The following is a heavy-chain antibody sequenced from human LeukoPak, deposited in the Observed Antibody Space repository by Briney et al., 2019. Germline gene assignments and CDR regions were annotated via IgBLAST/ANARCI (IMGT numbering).Heavy chain of an antibody. CDR3: ARAGDRAYSPI. CDR1: GGTFSSYA. Sequence: ASVKVSCKASGGTFSSYAITWVRQAPGQGLEWMGGIIPLFRSLSYAQTFRGRVDFTADESTNTAYMELSSLTSEDTAVYYCARAGDRAYSPIWGQGTLLTVSS. J-gene: IGHJ4*02. V-gene: IGHV1-69*13. D-gene: IGHD5-18*01. CDR2: IIPLFRSL.